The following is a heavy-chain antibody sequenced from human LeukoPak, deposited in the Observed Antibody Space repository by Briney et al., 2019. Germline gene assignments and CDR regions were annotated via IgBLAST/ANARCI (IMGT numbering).Heavy chain of an antibody. J-gene: IGHJ3*02. CDR1: GGTLRSYS. V-gene: IGHV1-69*02. CDR2: IIPILGIA. D-gene: IGHD6-19*01. Sequence: PVKVSCKGSGGTLRSYSISWGGQAPGQGVGWMGRIIPILGIANYAQKFQGRVTITADKSTSTAYMELSSLRSEDTAVYYCARYIAVAAFDIWGQGTMVTVSS. CDR3: ARYIAVAAFDI.